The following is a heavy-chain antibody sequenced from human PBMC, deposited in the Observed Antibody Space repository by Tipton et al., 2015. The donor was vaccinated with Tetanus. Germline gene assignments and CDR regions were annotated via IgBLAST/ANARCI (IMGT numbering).Heavy chain of an antibody. CDR1: GYTFTNYD. Sequence: QLVQSGAEVKKPGASVKVSCKASGYTFTNYDINWVRQAPGQGLEWMGWMSPNSGNTGYAQKFQDRVTLTSDTSISTAYMELSGLRSDDAALYYCARGGSHFDYWGQGTLVTVSS. J-gene: IGHJ4*02. CDR2: MSPNSGNT. V-gene: IGHV1-8*01. D-gene: IGHD1-26*01. CDR3: ARGGSHFDY.